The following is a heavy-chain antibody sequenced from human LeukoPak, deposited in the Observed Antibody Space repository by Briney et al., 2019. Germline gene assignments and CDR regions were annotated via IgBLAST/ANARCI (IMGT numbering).Heavy chain of an antibody. CDR2: INSDGSST. Sequence: PGGSLRLSCAASGFTFSSYWMHWVRQAPGKGLVWVSRINSDGSSTSYADSVKGRFTISRDNAKNTLYLQMNSLRAEDTAVYYCATPYYDSSGDDAFDIWGQGTTVTVSS. V-gene: IGHV3-74*01. CDR1: GFTFSSYW. D-gene: IGHD3-22*01. J-gene: IGHJ3*02. CDR3: ATPYYDSSGDDAFDI.